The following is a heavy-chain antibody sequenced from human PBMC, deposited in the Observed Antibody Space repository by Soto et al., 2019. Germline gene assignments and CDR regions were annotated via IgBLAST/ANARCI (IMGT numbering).Heavy chain of an antibody. CDR2: IIPIFGTA. CDR1: GGTFSSYA. V-gene: IGHV1-69*13. J-gene: IGHJ6*02. CDR3: ARAGIVGATGLYYYGMDG. D-gene: IGHD1-26*01. Sequence: SVKVSCKASGGTFSSYAISWVRQAPGQGLEWMGGIIPIFGTANYAQKFQGRVTITADESTSTAYMELSSLRSEDTAVYYCARAGIVGATGLYYYGMDGWGQGTTVTVSS.